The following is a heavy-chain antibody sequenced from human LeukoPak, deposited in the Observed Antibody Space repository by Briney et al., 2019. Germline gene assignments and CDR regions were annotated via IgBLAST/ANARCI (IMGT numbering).Heavy chain of an antibody. D-gene: IGHD2-15*01. J-gene: IGHJ4*02. V-gene: IGHV1-18*01. CDR2: ISAYNGNT. Sequence: ASVKVFCKASGYTFTSYGISWVRQAPGQGLEWMGWISAYNGNTNYAQKLQGRVTMTTDTSTSTAYMELRSLRSDDTAVYYCARDRVGYCSGGSCAVFDYWGQGTLVTVSS. CDR1: GYTFTSYG. CDR3: ARDRVGYCSGGSCAVFDY.